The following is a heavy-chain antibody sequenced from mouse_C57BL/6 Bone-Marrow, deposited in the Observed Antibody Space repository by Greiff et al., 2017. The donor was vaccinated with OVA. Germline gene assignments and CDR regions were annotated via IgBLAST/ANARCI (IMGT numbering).Heavy chain of an antibody. Sequence: EVQLQQSGPVLVKPGASVKMSCKASGYTFTDYYMNWVKQSHGKSLEWIGVINPYNGGTSYNQKFKGKATLTVDKSSSTAYMELNSLTSEDSAVYYCARSFYYGNYGYWGQGTTLTVSS. CDR1: GYTFTDYY. V-gene: IGHV1-19*01. D-gene: IGHD2-1*01. CDR3: ARSFYYGNYGY. CDR2: INPYNGGT. J-gene: IGHJ2*01.